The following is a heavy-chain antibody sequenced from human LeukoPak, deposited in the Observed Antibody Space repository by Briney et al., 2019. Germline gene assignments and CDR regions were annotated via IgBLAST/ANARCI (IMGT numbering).Heavy chain of an antibody. J-gene: IGHJ5*02. D-gene: IGHD4-23*01. CDR3: ARGPADYGGLYNWFDP. Sequence: SQTLSLTCTVSGGSISSGGYYWSRIRQHPGKGPEWIGYIYYSGSTYYNPSLKSRVTISVDTSKNQFSLKLSSETAADTAVYYCARGPADYGGLYNWFDPWGQGTLVTVSS. V-gene: IGHV4-31*03. CDR1: GGSISSGGYY. CDR2: IYYSGST.